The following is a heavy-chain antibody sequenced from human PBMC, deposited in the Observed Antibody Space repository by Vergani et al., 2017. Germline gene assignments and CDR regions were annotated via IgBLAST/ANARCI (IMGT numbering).Heavy chain of an antibody. CDR2: IYYSGST. D-gene: IGHD3-3*01. V-gene: IGHV4-61*01. J-gene: IGHJ6*02. CDR1: GGSVSSGSYY. CDR3: ARASSNFGVVIRSQTYYYGMDV. Sequence: QVQLQESGPGLVKPSETLSLTCTVSGGSVSSGSYYWSWIRQPPGKGLEWIRYIYYSGSTNYNPSLKSRVTISVDTSKNQFSLKLSSVTAADTAVYYCARASSNFGVVIRSQTYYYGMDVWGQGTTVTVSS.